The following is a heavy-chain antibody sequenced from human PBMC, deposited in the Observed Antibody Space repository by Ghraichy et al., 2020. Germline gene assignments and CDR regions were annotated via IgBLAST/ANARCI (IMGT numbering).Heavy chain of an antibody. J-gene: IGHJ4*02. CDR1: GGSLSGNY. Sequence: SETLSLTCAVYGGSLSGNYWTWIRQPPGKGLEWIGEINESGATNYNPSLKSRLTISEDTSKNQFSLNLRSVTAADTAVYFCARGGGGAARPGHYWGQGTPVTVSS. D-gene: IGHD6-6*01. V-gene: IGHV4-34*01. CDR3: ARGGGGAARPGHY. CDR2: INESGAT.